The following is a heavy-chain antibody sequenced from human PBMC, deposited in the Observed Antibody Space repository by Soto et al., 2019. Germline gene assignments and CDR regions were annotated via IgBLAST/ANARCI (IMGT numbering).Heavy chain of an antibody. Sequence: QVQLVQSGAEVKKPGSSVKVSSKASGATFTNYAISWVRQAPGQGLECMGGIIPVLGTANYAQKFQGRVTITADESTRTAYMELSSLRSEDTAVYFCARVEAGAYYQDYYGMDVWGQGTTVTVSS. V-gene: IGHV1-69*11. CDR3: ARVEAGAYYQDYYGMDV. J-gene: IGHJ6*02. CDR2: IIPVLGTA. CDR1: GATFTNYA. D-gene: IGHD3-22*01.